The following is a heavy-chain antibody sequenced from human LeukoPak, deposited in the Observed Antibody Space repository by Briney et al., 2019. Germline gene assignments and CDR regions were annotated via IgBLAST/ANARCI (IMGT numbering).Heavy chain of an antibody. CDR1: GFTFSSYS. CDR2: ISSSSSYI. Sequence: GGSLRLSCAASGFTFSSYSMNWVRQAPGKGLEWVSSISSSSSYIYYADSVKGRFTISRDNAKNSLYLQMNSLRAEDTAVYYCARDRGADYYDSSGDYPIDYWGQGTLVTVSS. V-gene: IGHV3-21*01. CDR3: ARDRGADYYDSSGDYPIDY. J-gene: IGHJ4*02. D-gene: IGHD3-22*01.